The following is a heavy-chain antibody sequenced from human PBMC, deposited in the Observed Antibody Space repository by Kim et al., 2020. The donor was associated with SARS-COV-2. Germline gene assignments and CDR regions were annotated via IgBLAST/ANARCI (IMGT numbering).Heavy chain of an antibody. D-gene: IGHD1-7*01. Sequence: ASVKVSCKVSGYTLTELSMHWVRQAPGKGLEWMGGFDPEDGETIYAQKFQGRVTMTEDTSTDTAYMELSSLRSEDTAVYYCATASTITGSTNWFDPGGQGTLVTVSS. CDR2: FDPEDGET. J-gene: IGHJ5*02. CDR1: GYTLTELS. CDR3: ATASTITGSTNWFDP. V-gene: IGHV1-24*01.